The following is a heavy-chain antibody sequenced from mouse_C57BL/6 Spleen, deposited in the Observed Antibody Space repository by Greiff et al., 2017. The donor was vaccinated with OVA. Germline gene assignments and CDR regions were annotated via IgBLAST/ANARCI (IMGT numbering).Heavy chain of an antibody. V-gene: IGHV5-9-1*02. CDR1: GFTFSSYA. Sequence: EVQVVESGEGLVKPGGSLKLSCAASGFTFSSYAMSWVRQTPEKRLEWVAYISSGGDYIYYADTVKGRFPISRDTARNTLYLQMSSLQSEDTAMYYCTRELFYYAMDYWGQGTSVTVSS. J-gene: IGHJ4*01. CDR2: ISSGGDYI. CDR3: TRELFYYAMDY.